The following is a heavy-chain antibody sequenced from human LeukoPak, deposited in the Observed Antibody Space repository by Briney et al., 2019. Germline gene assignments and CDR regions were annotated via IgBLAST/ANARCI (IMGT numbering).Heavy chain of an antibody. CDR3: ARGPAEEVGFDP. CDR2: IYPGDSDT. D-gene: IGHD6-13*01. CDR1: GFSFTNYW. J-gene: IGHJ5*02. V-gene: IGHV5-51*01. Sequence: GESLKISCKGSGFSFTNYWIAWVRQLPGKGLEWTGIIYPGDSDTRFSPSFQGQVTISADKSISTAYLQWSSLKASDTAMYYCARGPAEEVGFDPWGQGTLVTVSS.